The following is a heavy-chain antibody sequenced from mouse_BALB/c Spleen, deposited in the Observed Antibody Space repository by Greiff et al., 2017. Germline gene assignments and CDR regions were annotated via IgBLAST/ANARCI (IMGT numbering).Heavy chain of an antibody. V-gene: IGHV2-3*01. Sequence: QVQLQQSGPGLVAPSQSLSITCTVSGFSLSSYGVSWVRQPPGKGLEWLGVIWGDGSTNYHSALISRLSISKDNSKSQVFLKLNSLQTDDTATYYCVKPALLRYFDVWGAGTTVTVSS. D-gene: IGHD1-1*01. J-gene: IGHJ1*01. CDR1: GFSLSSYG. CDR2: IWGDGST. CDR3: VKPALLRYFDV.